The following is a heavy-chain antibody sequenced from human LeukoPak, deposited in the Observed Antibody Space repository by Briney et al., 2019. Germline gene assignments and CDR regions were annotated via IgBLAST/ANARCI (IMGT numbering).Heavy chain of an antibody. Sequence: SVKVSCKASGGTFSSYAISWVRQAPGQGLEWMGGIIPIFGTANYAQKFQGRVTITADESTSTAYMELSSLRSEDTAVYYCASGQLVQGWNYFDYWGQGTLVTVSS. J-gene: IGHJ4*02. CDR2: IIPIFGTA. CDR1: GGTFSSYA. CDR3: ASGQLVQGWNYFDY. D-gene: IGHD6-13*01. V-gene: IGHV1-69*13.